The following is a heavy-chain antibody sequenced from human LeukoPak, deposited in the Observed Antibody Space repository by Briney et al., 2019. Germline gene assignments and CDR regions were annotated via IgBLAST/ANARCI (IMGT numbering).Heavy chain of an antibody. V-gene: IGHV3-48*04. J-gene: IGHJ3*02. CDR2: ISSSTSTI. CDR3: ARVMEQWLPSDAFDI. Sequence: GGSLRLSCAASGFTFNNYSMNWVRQAPGKGLEWISYISSSTSTIYYAASVKGRFTISRDNAKNSLYLQMNSLRAEDTAVYYCARVMEQWLPSDAFDIWGQGTMVTVSS. D-gene: IGHD6-19*01. CDR1: GFTFNNYS.